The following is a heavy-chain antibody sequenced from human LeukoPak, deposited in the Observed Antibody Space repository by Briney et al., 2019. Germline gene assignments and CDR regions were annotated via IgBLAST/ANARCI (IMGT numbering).Heavy chain of an antibody. Sequence: PSETLSLTCTVSGGSISSYYWSWIRQPPGKGLEWIGYIYYSGSTNYNPSLKSRVTISVDTSKNQFSLKLSSVTAADTAVYYCARGPNWGSAGAFDIWGQGTMVTVSS. D-gene: IGHD7-27*01. J-gene: IGHJ3*02. CDR3: ARGPNWGSAGAFDI. CDR1: GGSISSYY. CDR2: IYYSGST. V-gene: IGHV4-59*01.